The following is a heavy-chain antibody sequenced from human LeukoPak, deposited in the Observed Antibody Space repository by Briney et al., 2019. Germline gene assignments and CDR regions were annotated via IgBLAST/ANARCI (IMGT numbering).Heavy chain of an antibody. Sequence: KPSETLPLTCSVSGGSISSYYWTWIRQAPGKGLEWIGYVYYSVSTNYNPSLKSRVSISQDTSKNQVSLKLSSVTAADTAVYYCARQESGPYHYMDVWGKGTTVTVSS. CDR2: VYYSVST. J-gene: IGHJ6*03. CDR1: GGSISSYY. D-gene: IGHD3-3*01. CDR3: ARQESGPYHYMDV. V-gene: IGHV4-59*08.